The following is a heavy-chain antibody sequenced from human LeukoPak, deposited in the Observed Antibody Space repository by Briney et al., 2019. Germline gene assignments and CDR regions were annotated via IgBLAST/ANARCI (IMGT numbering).Heavy chain of an antibody. V-gene: IGHV3-64*01. D-gene: IGHD6-19*01. CDR1: GFTFSSYA. J-gene: IGHJ4*02. CDR3: AKGMKRAGSAVAGDNPDY. Sequence: GGSLRLSCAASGFTFSSYAMHWVRQAPGKGLEYVSAISSNGGSTYYANSVKGRFTTSRDNSKNTLYLQMGSLRAEDTAVYYCAKGMKRAGSAVAGDNPDYWGQGTLLTVSS. CDR2: ISSNGGST.